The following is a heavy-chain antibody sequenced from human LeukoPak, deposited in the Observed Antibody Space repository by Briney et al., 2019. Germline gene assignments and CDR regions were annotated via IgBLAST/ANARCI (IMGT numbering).Heavy chain of an antibody. J-gene: IGHJ4*02. CDR2: IRYDGSHK. V-gene: IGHV3-30*02. D-gene: IGHD5-18*01. CDR1: GFTFSSYG. CDR3: ARGRGYSYGLDY. Sequence: GGSLRLSCAASGFTFSSYGMHWVRQAPGKGLEWVAFIRYDGSHKYYADSVTGRFTLSRDNSKNTLFLQMNSLRPEDTAVYYCARGRGYSYGLDYWGQGTLVTVSS.